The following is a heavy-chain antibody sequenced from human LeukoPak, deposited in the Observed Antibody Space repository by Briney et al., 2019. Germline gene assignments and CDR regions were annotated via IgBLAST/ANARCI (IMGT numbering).Heavy chain of an antibody. D-gene: IGHD3-10*02. V-gene: IGHV3-23*01. CDR1: GFTFSSYA. CDR3: AELGITMIGGV. Sequence: GGSLRLSCAASGFTFSSYAMSWVRQAPGKGLEWVSAISASGGSTYYADSVKGRFTISRDNAKNSLYLQMNSLRAEDTAVYYCAELGITMIGGVWGKGTTVTISS. CDR2: ISASGGST. J-gene: IGHJ6*04.